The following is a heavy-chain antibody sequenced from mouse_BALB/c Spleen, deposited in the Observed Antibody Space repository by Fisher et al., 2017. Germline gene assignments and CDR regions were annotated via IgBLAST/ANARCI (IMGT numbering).Heavy chain of an antibody. J-gene: IGHJ4*01. V-gene: IGHV1-4*01. CDR3: SEDSAVYYCARGYGYRSYAMDY. D-gene: IGHD1-2*01. Sequence: KFKGKATLTADKSSSTAYMQLSSLTSEDSAVYYCARGYGYRSYAMDYWGQGTSVTVS.